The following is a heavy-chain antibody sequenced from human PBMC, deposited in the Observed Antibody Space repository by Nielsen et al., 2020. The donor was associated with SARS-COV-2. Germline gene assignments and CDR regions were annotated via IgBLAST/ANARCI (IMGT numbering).Heavy chain of an antibody. CDR3: ARDTLVVVVAATPQGWFDP. D-gene: IGHD2-15*01. CDR2: ISAYNGNT. V-gene: IGHV1-18*01. J-gene: IGHJ5*02. CDR1: GYTFTSYG. Sequence: ASLKASCKASGYTFTSYGISWVRQAPGQGLEWMGWISAYNGNTNYAQKLQGRVTMTTDTSTSIAYMELRSLRSDVTAVYYCARDTLVVVVAATPQGWFDPWGQGTLVTVSS.